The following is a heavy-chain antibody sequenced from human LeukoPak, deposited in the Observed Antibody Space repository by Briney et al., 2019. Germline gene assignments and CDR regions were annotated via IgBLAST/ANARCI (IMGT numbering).Heavy chain of an antibody. CDR2: INTSGTST. CDR1: GFTFSGYE. V-gene: IGHV3-48*03. Sequence: GGSVRLFCAVSGFTFSGYEMNWVSQAPGKGLEWVSYINTSGTSTYYADSVKGRFTISRDNSKNTLFLQMNSLRADDTAVYYCAKDARRTSGWYFFDYWGQAVMATDSS. J-gene: IGHJ4*02. CDR3: AKDARRTSGWYFFDY. D-gene: IGHD6-19*01.